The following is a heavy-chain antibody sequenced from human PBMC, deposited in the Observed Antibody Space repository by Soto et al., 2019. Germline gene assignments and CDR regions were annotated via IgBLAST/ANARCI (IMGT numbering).Heavy chain of an antibody. V-gene: IGHV3-48*03. J-gene: IGHJ6*02. Sequence: GSLRLSCAASGFTFSSYEMNWVRQAPGKGLEWVSYISSSGSTIYYADSVKGRFTISRDNAKNSLYLQMNSLRAEDTAVYYCASVPAAPFYYYGMDVWGQGTTVTVSS. D-gene: IGHD2-2*01. CDR3: ASVPAAPFYYYGMDV. CDR1: GFTFSSYE. CDR2: ISSSGSTI.